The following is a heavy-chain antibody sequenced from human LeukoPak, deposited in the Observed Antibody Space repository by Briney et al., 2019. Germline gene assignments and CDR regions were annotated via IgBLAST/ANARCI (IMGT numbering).Heavy chain of an antibody. CDR2: ISYDGGNK. CDR1: GFTFSSYA. D-gene: IGHD3-10*01. V-gene: IGHV3-30-3*01. CDR3: ARDCSRPYCGSGSYCWYFDL. J-gene: IGHJ2*01. Sequence: GSLRLSCAASGFTFSSYALHWVRQAPGKGLEWVAVISYDGGNKYYADSVKGRFTISRDNSKNTVYLQMNSLRPEDTAVYYCARDCSRPYCGSGSYCWYFDLWGRGALVTVSS.